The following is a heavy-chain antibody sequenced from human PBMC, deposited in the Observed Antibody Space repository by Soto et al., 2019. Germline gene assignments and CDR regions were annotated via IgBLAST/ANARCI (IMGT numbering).Heavy chain of an antibody. CDR1: GGSISSSNW. CDR3: ARDTRADGYYYYGMGV. V-gene: IGHV4-4*02. CDR2: IYHSGST. J-gene: IGHJ6*02. Sequence: SETLSLTCAVSGGSISSSNWWSWVRQPPGKGLEWIGEIYHSGSTNYNPSLKSRVTISVDKSKNQFSLKLSSVTAADTAVYYCARDTRADGYYYYGMGVWGQGTTVTVSS.